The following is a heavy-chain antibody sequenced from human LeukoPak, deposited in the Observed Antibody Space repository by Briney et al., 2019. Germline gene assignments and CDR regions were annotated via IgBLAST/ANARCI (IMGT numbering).Heavy chain of an antibody. Sequence: SETLSLTCAVYGGSFSGYYWSWIRQPPGKGLEWIGEINHSGSTNYNPSLKSRVTISVDTSKNQFSLKLSSVTAADTAVYYCARGGDIVVVVAATGAFDIWGQGTMVTVSS. J-gene: IGHJ3*02. CDR2: INHSGST. CDR1: GGSFSGYY. D-gene: IGHD2-15*01. CDR3: ARGGDIVVVVAATGAFDI. V-gene: IGHV4-34*01.